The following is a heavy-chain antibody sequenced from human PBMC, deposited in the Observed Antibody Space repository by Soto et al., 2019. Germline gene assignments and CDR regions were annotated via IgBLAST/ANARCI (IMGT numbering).Heavy chain of an antibody. CDR1: GFTFSSYA. Sequence: QVQLVESGGGVVQPGRSLRLSCAASGFTFSSYAMHWVRQAPGKGLEWVAVISYDGSNKYYADSVKGRFTISRDNSKNTLYLQMNSLGAEDTAVYYCARVHCTNGVCFQNYYYYYGMDVWGQGTTVTVSS. CDR3: ARVHCTNGVCFQNYYYYYGMDV. CDR2: ISYDGSNK. J-gene: IGHJ6*02. V-gene: IGHV3-30-3*01. D-gene: IGHD2-8*01.